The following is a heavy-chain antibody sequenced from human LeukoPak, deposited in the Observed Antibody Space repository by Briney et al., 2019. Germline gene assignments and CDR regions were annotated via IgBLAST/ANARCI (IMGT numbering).Heavy chain of an antibody. V-gene: IGHV5-51*01. J-gene: IGHJ3*02. Sequence: GESLKISCKGSGYIFTNNWIGWVRQMPGKGLEWMGIIYPGDSDTRYSPSFQGQVTISADKSISTAYLQWSSLKASDTAMYCARRGYCSVTTCRGAFDIWGQGTMVTVSS. CDR2: IYPGDSDT. D-gene: IGHD2-2*01. CDR1: GYIFTNNW. CDR3: ARRGYCSVTTCRGAFDI.